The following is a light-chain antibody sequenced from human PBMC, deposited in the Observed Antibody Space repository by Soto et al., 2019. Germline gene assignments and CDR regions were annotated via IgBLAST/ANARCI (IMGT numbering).Light chain of an antibody. CDR1: QSISNW. J-gene: IGKJ5*01. CDR3: QQSYGTPIT. V-gene: IGKV1-39*01. Sequence: DIQLAQSPSTLSASRGDGITITCRASQSISNWLAWYQQKPVTAPKVLIYHASNLQSGVPSRFSGSGSGTDFTLTISSLQPEDFAAYYCQQSYGTPITFGQGTRLEIK. CDR2: HAS.